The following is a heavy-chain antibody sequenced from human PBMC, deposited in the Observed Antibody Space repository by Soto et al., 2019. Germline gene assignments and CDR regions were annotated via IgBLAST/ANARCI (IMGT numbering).Heavy chain of an antibody. CDR2: ISAYNGNT. J-gene: IGHJ4*02. D-gene: IGHD2-15*01. CDR1: GYTLTSYG. CDR3: ARTKDIVVVVAAIAY. V-gene: IGHV1-18*04. Sequence: SVQVSCNASGYTLTSYGIRCVRHAPGQGLEWMGCISAYNGNTNYAQKLHDRVTMTTDTSTSTAYMELRSLRSDDTAVYYCARTKDIVVVVAAIAYGGQGTLVSV.